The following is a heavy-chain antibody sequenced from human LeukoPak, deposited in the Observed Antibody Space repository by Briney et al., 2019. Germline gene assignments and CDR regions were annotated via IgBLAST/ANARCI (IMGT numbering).Heavy chain of an antibody. CDR2: IYYSGST. Sequence: SETLSLTCAVYGGSISSYYWSWIRQPPGKGLEWIGYIYYSGSTNYNPSLKSRVTISVDTSKNQFSLKLSSVTAADTAVYYCARNSVGATTEYYFDYWGQGTLVTVSS. D-gene: IGHD1-26*01. V-gene: IGHV4-59*08. J-gene: IGHJ4*02. CDR1: GGSISSYY. CDR3: ARNSVGATTEYYFDY.